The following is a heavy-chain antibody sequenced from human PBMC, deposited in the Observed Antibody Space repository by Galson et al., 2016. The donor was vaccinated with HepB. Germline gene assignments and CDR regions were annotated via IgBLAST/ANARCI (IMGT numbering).Heavy chain of an antibody. CDR1: GFTVNSYA. Sequence: SLRLSCAASGFTVNSYAMSWIRQAPGKGLDCVSVMSGSGGSGGDTYYADSVKGRFSIPRDNSKNTLYLQMNNLRAEDTAVYYCARAWKYGTTLYGSNYHWGRGTLVTVSS. J-gene: IGHJ5*02. CDR2: MSGSGGSGGDT. V-gene: IGHV3-23*01. CDR3: ARAWKYGTTLYGSNYH. D-gene: IGHD1-7*01.